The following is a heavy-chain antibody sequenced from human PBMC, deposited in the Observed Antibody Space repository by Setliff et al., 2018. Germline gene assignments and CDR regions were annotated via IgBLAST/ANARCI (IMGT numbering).Heavy chain of an antibody. J-gene: IGHJ4*02. CDR1: GYSISSGYY. CDR2: IYHSGST. CDR3: ARSFSRREKFLLDY. Sequence: SETLSLTCTVSGYSISSGYYWGWIRQPPGKGLEWIGSIYHSGSTYYNPSLKSRVTISVDTSKNQFSLDLRSVTAADTAVYYCARSFSRREKFLLDYWGQGALVTVSS. V-gene: IGHV4-38-2*02.